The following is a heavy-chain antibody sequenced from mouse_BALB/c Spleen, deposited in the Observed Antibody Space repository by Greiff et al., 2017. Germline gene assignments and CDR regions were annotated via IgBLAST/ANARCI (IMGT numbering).Heavy chain of an antibody. CDR3: AREDYYGRYYYAMDY. CDR1: GFTFSSYG. CDR2: INSNGGST. D-gene: IGHD1-1*01. Sequence: EVKLVESGGGLVQPGGSLKLSCAASGFTFSSYGMSWVRQTPDKRLELVATINSNGGSTYYPDSVKGRFTISRDNAKNTLYLQMSSLKSEDTAMYYCAREDYYGRYYYAMDYWGQGTSVNVSS. J-gene: IGHJ4*01. V-gene: IGHV5-6-3*01.